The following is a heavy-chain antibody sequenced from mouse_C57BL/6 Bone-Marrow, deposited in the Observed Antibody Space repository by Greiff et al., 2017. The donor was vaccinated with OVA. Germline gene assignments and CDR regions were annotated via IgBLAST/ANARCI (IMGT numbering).Heavy chain of an antibody. CDR1: GFTFSSYG. Sequence: EVQLVESGGDLVKPGGSLKLSCAASGFTFSSYGMSWVRQTPDKRLEWVATISSGGSYTYYPDSVKGRFTISRDNAKNTLYLQMSSLKSEDTAMYYCARHEITTVVGYWYFDVWGTGTTVTVSS. CDR2: ISSGGSYT. CDR3: ARHEITTVVGYWYFDV. V-gene: IGHV5-6*01. J-gene: IGHJ1*03. D-gene: IGHD1-1*01.